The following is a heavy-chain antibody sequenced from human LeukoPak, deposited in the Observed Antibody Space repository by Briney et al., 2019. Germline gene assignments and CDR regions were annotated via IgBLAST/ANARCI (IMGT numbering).Heavy chain of an antibody. V-gene: IGHV1-69*13. D-gene: IGHD3-10*01. CDR1: GGTFSSYA. CDR3: PREYSGSYYY. J-gene: IGHJ4*02. CDR2: IIPIFGTA. Sequence: AVKVSFKASGGTFSSYAISWVRQAPGQGLEWMGGIIPIFGTANYAQKFQGRVTITADESASTAYMELSSVRSEDTAVYYCPREYSGSYYYWGQGTLVTVSS.